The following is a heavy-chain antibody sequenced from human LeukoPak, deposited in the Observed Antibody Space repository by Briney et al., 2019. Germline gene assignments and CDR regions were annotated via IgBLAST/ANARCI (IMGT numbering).Heavy chain of an antibody. CDR1: GYTFTGYY. V-gene: IGHV1-2*02. J-gene: IGHJ6*03. CDR2: INPNSGGT. Sequence: ASVKVSCKASGYTFTGYYMHWVRQAPGQGLEWMGWINPNSGGTNYAQKFQGRVTMTRDTSISTAYMELSRLRSEGTAVYYCARDRWLNYYYYMDVWGKGTTVTVSS. D-gene: IGHD5-24*01. CDR3: ARDRWLNYYYYMDV.